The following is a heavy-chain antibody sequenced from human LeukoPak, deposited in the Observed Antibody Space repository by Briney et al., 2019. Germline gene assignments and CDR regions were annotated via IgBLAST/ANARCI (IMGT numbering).Heavy chain of an antibody. D-gene: IGHD3-16*01. J-gene: IGHJ4*02. Sequence: GGSLRLSCTASGFTFGDYAMSWVRQAPGKGLEWVGFIRSKAYGGTTEYAASVRGRFTISRDDSKSIVYLQMNSLKSEDTAVYYCTRPSHLWVPVAQAGYWGQGTLVTVSS. CDR2: IRSKAYGGTT. V-gene: IGHV3-49*04. CDR3: TRPSHLWVPVAQAGY. CDR1: GFTFGDYA.